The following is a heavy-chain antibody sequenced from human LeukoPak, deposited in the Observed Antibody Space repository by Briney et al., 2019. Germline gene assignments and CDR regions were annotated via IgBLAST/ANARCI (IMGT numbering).Heavy chain of an antibody. CDR3: AREGNYDFWSGSYYYGMDV. CDR1: GYTFTSYG. Sequence: GGSVKVSCKASGYTFTSYGISWVRQAPGQGLEWMGWISAYNGNTNYAQKLQGRVTMTTDTSTSTAYMELRSLRSDDTAVYYCAREGNYDFWSGSYYYGMDVWGQGTTVTVSS. D-gene: IGHD3-3*01. CDR2: ISAYNGNT. J-gene: IGHJ6*02. V-gene: IGHV1-18*01.